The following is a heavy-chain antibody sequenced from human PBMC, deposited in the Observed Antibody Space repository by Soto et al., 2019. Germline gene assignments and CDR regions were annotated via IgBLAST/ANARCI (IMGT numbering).Heavy chain of an antibody. CDR1: GGSISRGDYY. V-gene: IGHV4-30-4*01. CDR3: VRAEPKVRYSSDP. J-gene: IGHJ5*02. D-gene: IGHD3-3*01. CDR2: IYYSGST. Sequence: PSETLSLTCTVSGGSISRGDYYCSWIRQPPGKGLEWIGYIYYSGSTYYNPSLKSRVTISVDTSKNQFSLKLSSVTAADTAVYYCVRAEPKVRYSSDPSGQGPLGTVS.